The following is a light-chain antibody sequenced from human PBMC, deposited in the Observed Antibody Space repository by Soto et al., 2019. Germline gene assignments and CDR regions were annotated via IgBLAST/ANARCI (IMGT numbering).Light chain of an antibody. V-gene: IGKV1-6*01. CDR2: SAS. CDR3: LQESNYPLT. J-gene: IGKJ4*01. CDR1: QGVRDD. Sequence: IQMTQSPSSLSASVGDRVTITCRASQGVRDDVGWYQQKPGKAPKLLIYSASTLQSGVPSRFSGSGSGTDFTLTISGLQPEYFATYYCLQESNYPLTFGGGTK.